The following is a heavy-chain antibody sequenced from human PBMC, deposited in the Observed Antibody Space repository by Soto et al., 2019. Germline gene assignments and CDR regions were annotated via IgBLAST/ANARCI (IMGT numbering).Heavy chain of an antibody. CDR1: GGTFSSYA. J-gene: IGHJ3*02. Sequence: QVQLVQSGAEVKKPGASVKVSCKASGGTFSSYAISWVRQAPGQGLEWMGGIIPIFGTANYAQKSQGRVTITADESTSTAYMEPSSLRSENTAVYYCPWEEKPSTSRKNAAFDIWGQGTMVTV. CDR3: PWEEKPSTSRKNAAFDI. V-gene: IGHV1-69*01. D-gene: IGHD2-2*01. CDR2: IIPIFGTA.